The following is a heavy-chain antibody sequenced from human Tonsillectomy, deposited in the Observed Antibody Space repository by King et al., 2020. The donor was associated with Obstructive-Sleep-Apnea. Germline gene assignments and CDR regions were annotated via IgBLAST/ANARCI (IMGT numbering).Heavy chain of an antibody. CDR3: AKGLMSGSSPMGFDY. D-gene: IGHD1-26*01. CDR1: GFTFSRYG. J-gene: IGHJ4*02. Sequence: VQLVESGGGVVQPGRSLRLSCAASGFTFSRYGMHWVRQAPGKGLEWLAFIRYDGSNKYYADSMKGRFTISRDNSKNTLYLQMNSLRPEDTAVYYCAKGLMSGSSPMGFDYRGQGTLVTVSS. V-gene: IGHV3-30*02. CDR2: IRYDGSNK.